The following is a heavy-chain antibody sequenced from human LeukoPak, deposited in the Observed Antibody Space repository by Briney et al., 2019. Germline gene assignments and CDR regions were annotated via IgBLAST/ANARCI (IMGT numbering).Heavy chain of an antibody. J-gene: IGHJ3*02. D-gene: IGHD1-1*01. CDR2: IRYDGSNK. V-gene: IGHV3-30*02. CDR3: AKSLFTSATGTGRASDI. CDR1: GFTFSSYG. Sequence: PGGSLRLSCAASGFTFSSYGMHWVRQAPGKGLEWVAFIRYDGSNKYYADSVKGRFTISRDNSKNTLYLQMNSLRAEDTAVYYCAKSLFTSATGTGRASDIWGQGKVVTVSS.